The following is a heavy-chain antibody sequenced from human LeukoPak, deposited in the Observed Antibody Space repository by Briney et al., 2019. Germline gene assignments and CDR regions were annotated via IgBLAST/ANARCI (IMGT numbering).Heavy chain of an antibody. D-gene: IGHD5-12*01. J-gene: IGHJ4*02. CDR3: AREGYSGYDPPGY. V-gene: IGHV4-59*01. CDR2: IYYSGST. CDR1: GGSISSYY. Sequence: PSETLSLTCTVSGGSISSYYWSWIRQPPGKGLEWIGYIYYSGSTNYNPSLKSRVTISVDTSKNQFSLKLSSVTAADTAVYYCAREGYSGYDPPGYWGQGSLVTVSS.